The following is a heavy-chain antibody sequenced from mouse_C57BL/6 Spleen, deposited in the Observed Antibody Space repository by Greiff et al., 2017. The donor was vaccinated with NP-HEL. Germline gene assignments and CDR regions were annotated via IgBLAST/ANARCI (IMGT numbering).Heavy chain of an antibody. Sequence: QVQLQQPGAELVKPGASVKLSCKASGYTFTSYWMHWVKQRPGQGLEWIGMIHPYSGSTNYNEKFKSKATLTVDKSSSTDYMQLSSLTSEDSAVYYGRRDWAWFDYWGQGTLVTVSA. V-gene: IGHV1-64*01. D-gene: IGHD4-1*01. J-gene: IGHJ3*01. CDR2: IHPYSGST. CDR3: RRDWAWFDY. CDR1: GYTFTSYW.